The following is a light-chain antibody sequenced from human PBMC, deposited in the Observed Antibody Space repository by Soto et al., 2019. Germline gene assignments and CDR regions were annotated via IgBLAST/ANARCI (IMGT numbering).Light chain of an antibody. CDR2: EVS. CDR3: CSYAGSSTPTV. V-gene: IGLV2-23*02. J-gene: IGLJ7*01. Sequence: QSVLTQPASVSGSPGQSITISCTGTSSDVGSYNLVSWYQQHPGKAPKLMIYEVSKRPSGVSNRFSGSKSGNTASLTISGLQAEDESDYYCCSYAGSSTPTVFGTGTQLTVL. CDR1: SSDVGSYNL.